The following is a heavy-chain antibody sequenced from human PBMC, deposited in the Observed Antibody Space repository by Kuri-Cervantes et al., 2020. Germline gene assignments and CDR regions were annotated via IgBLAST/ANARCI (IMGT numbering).Heavy chain of an antibody. V-gene: IGHV3-9*01. D-gene: IGHD3-10*01. CDR1: GFTFDDYA. Sequence: GGSLRLSCAASGFTFDDYAMHWVRQAPGKGLEWVSGISWNSGSIGYADSVKGRFTISRDNAKNSLYLQMNSLRPEDTAVYYCARERARFEIYTMDVWGQGTTVTVSS. CDR3: ARERARFEIYTMDV. CDR2: ISWNSGSI. J-gene: IGHJ6*02.